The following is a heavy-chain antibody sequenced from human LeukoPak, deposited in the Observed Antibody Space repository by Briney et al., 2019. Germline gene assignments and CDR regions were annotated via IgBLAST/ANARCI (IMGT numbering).Heavy chain of an antibody. CDR3: AKNCGDTCYSDLGY. D-gene: IGHD2-21*02. V-gene: IGHV3-23*01. J-gene: IGHJ4*02. CDR1: GFTFYNYA. CDR2: VSGSAGNT. Sequence: PGGSLRLSCAASGFTFYNYAMTWVRQAPGKGLEWVSTVSGSAGNTFYADSVKGRFTISRDNSKNTVYLQMNSLRAGDTAVYYCAKNCGDTCYSDLGYWGQGTLVTVSS.